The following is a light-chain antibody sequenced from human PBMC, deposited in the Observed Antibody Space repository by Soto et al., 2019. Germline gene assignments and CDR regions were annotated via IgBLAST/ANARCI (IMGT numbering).Light chain of an antibody. CDR3: QQSYSTPPT. Sequence: IQLTQSPSSLSASVGDRVTVTCRASQGIGTYLVWYQQKSGKAPTVLIYVASSLQSGVPSRFSGSGSGTDFTLTISSLQREDFATYYCQQSYSTPPTFGGGNKVDSK. V-gene: IGKV1-39*01. CDR2: VAS. CDR1: QGIGTY. J-gene: IGKJ4*01.